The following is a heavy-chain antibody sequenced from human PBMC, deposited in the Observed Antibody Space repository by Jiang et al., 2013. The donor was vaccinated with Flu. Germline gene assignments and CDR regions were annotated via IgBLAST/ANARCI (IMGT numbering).Heavy chain of an antibody. CDR3: ARDLDMIVAAGWFDP. D-gene: IGHD3-22*01. V-gene: IGHV3-30-3*01. CDR1: GFTFSSYA. Sequence: VQLVESGGGVVQPGRSLRLSCAASGFTFSSYAMHWVRQAPGKGLEWVAVISYDGSNKYYADSVKGRFTISRDNSKNTLYLQMNSLRAEDTAVYYCARDLDMIVAAGWFDPWGQGTLVTVSS. CDR2: ISYDGSNK. J-gene: IGHJ5*02.